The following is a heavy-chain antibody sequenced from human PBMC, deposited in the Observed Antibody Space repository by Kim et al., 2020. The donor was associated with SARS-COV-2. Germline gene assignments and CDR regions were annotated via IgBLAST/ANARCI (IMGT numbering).Heavy chain of an antibody. CDR1: GGSISSSSYY. Sequence: SETLSLTCTVSGGSISSSSYYWGWIRQPPGKGLEWIGSIYYSGSTYYNPSLKSRVTISVDTSKNQFSLKLSSVTAADTAVYYCARQDVKGADYWGQGTLVTVSS. CDR2: IYYSGST. CDR3: ARQDVKGADY. D-gene: IGHD3-16*01. V-gene: IGHV4-39*01. J-gene: IGHJ4*02.